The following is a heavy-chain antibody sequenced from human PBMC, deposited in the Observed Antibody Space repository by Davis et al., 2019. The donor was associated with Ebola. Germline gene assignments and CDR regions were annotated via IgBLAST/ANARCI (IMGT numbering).Heavy chain of an antibody. V-gene: IGHV3-7*03. D-gene: IGHD3-16*01. CDR1: GFSFSSHW. J-gene: IGHJ5*02. CDR2: IRQDGSEK. CDR3: ARAAVWRFDP. Sequence: PGGSLRLSCAASGFSFSSHWMSWVRQAPGKGLEWVANIRQDGSEKHYVDSVKGRLTISRDNAKNSLYLQMNSLRAEDTAVYYCARAAVWRFDPWGQGTLVTVSS.